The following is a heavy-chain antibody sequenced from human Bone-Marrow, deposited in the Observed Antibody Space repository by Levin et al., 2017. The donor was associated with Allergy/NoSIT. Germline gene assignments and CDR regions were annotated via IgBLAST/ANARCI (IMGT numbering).Heavy chain of an antibody. V-gene: IGHV3-7*01. CDR1: GFSFSVYW. J-gene: IGHJ4*02. D-gene: IGHD3-16*01. CDR2: IKQDGSEK. CDR3: ARGGSYGLPFEY. Sequence: GESLKISCAASGFSFSVYWMSWVRQAPGKGLEWVANIKQDGSEKYYADSVKGRFTSSRDNAKNSLYLQMDSLRAEDTAVYYCARGGSYGLPFEYWGQGTLVTVSS.